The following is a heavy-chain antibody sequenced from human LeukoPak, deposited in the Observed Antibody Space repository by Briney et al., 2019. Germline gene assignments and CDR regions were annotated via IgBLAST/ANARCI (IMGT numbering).Heavy chain of an antibody. CDR1: RFTFSSYE. CDR2: ISSSDSTI. D-gene: IGHD3-9*01. Sequence: GGSLRLSCAASRFTFSSYEMNWVRQAPGKGLEWVSYISSSDSTIYYADSVKGRFTISRDNAKNSLYLQMNSLRAEDTAVYYCAKSAYYDILTGYYCEDYWGQGTLVTVSS. CDR3: AKSAYYDILTGYYCEDY. V-gene: IGHV3-48*03. J-gene: IGHJ4*02.